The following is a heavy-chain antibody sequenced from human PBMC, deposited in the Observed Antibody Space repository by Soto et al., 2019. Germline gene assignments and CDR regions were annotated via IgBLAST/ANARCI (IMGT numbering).Heavy chain of an antibody. CDR3: ARSAPPRGYSGYDFDY. J-gene: IGHJ4*02. CDR2: IIPIFGTA. D-gene: IGHD5-12*01. Sequence: VASVKVSCKASGGTFSSYAISWVRQAPGQGLEWMGGIIPIFGTANYAQKFQGRVTITADESTSTAYMELSSLRSEDTAVYYCARSAPPRGYSGYDFDYWGQGTLVTVSS. CDR1: GGTFSSYA. V-gene: IGHV1-69*13.